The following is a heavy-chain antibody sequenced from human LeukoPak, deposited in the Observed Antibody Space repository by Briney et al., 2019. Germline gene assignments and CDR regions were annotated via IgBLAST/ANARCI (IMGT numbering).Heavy chain of an antibody. CDR2: ISGSGGST. D-gene: IGHD3-22*01. CDR3: AKDFWRYYYDSSGSMDV. CDR1: GFNFSSYS. V-gene: IGHV3-23*01. Sequence: GGSLRLSCAGSGFNFSSYSMNWVRQAPGKGLEWVSAISGSGGSTYYADSVKGRFTISRDNSKNTLYLQMNSLRAEDTAVYYCAKDFWRYYYDSSGSMDVWGKGTTVTISS. J-gene: IGHJ6*03.